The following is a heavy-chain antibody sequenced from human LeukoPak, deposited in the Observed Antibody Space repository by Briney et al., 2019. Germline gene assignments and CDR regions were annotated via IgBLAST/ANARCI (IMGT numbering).Heavy chain of an antibody. CDR2: INPGDSNT. CDR1: GYSFTSYW. CDR3: ARKNRTPLRNNWFDS. J-gene: IGHJ5*01. V-gene: IGHV5-51*01. Sequence: GESLKISCKGSGYSFTSYWIAWVRQMPGKGLEWMGIINPGDSNTKYSPSVQGQVTISVDKSIGTAYLQWNSLKASDTAIYYCARKNRTPLRNNWFDSWGQGTLVTVSS. D-gene: IGHD1-1*01.